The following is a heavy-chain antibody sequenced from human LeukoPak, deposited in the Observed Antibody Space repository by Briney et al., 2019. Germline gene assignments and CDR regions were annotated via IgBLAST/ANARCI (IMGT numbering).Heavy chain of an antibody. J-gene: IGHJ4*02. CDR3: ARVGYSGWNLEY. Sequence: PGGSLRLSCAASGFTFRSYWMSWVRQAPGKGLEWVANINQDGSVKYYVDSVKGRFTISRDNAKNSLYVEMNSLRDADTAVYYCARVGYSGWNLEYWGQGTLVTVSS. V-gene: IGHV3-7*01. CDR2: INQDGSVK. D-gene: IGHD5-12*01. CDR1: GFTFRSYW.